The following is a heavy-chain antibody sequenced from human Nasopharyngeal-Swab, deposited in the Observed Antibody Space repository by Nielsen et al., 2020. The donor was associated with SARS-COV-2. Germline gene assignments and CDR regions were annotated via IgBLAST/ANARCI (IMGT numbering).Heavy chain of an antibody. Sequence: GGSLRLSCAASGFTFSSYSMNWVRQAPGKGLEWVSSSSSSSSYIYYADSVKGRFTISRDNAKNSLYLQMNSLRAEDTAVYYCARNQLLGSYYYYGMDVWGQGTTVTVSS. CDR1: GFTFSSYS. V-gene: IGHV3-21*01. D-gene: IGHD2-2*01. J-gene: IGHJ6*02. CDR3: ARNQLLGSYYYYGMDV. CDR2: SSSSSSYI.